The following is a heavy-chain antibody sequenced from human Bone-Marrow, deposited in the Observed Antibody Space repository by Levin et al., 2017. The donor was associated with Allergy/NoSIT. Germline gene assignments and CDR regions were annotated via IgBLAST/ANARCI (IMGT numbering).Heavy chain of an antibody. CDR1: GFTFSDYF. Sequence: GESLKISCAASGFTFSDYFISWVRHIPGKGLAWISYMSGSGSTVAYADSVKGRFTISRDNGKNIAYLQMTSLRVDDTAVYYCARDPRVFDLWGQGTLVSVSS. V-gene: IGHV3-11*01. CDR3: ARDPRVFDL. CDR2: MSGSGSTV. J-gene: IGHJ5*02.